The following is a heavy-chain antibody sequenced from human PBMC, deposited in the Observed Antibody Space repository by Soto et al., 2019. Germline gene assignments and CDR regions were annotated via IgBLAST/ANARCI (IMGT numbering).Heavy chain of an antibody. D-gene: IGHD3-10*01. V-gene: IGHV3-30*18. CDR3: AKGSFSAHQFRSH. CDR1: GFTFSNYG. Sequence: QVQLVESGGGVVQPGRSLRLSCAASGFTFSNYGMHWVRQAPGKGLEWVTTISSEGNDKYYAGSVKGRFTISGDNSENTLDLEMNGLRAENTAVYYCAKGSFSAHQFRSHWGQGSLFTVAS. J-gene: IGHJ4*02. CDR2: ISSEGNDK.